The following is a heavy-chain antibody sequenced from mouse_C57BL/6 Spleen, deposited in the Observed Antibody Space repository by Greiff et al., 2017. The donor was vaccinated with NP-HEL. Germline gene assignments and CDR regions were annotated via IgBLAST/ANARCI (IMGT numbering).Heavy chain of an antibody. Sequence: QVHVKQPGAELVKPGASVKLSCKASGYTFTSYWMHWVKQRPGQGLEWIGMIHPNSGSTNYNEKFKSKATLTVDKSSSTAYMQLSSLTSEDSAVYYCAREEVYRFAYWGQGTLVTVSA. V-gene: IGHV1-64*01. CDR2: IHPNSGST. CDR3: AREEVYRFAY. D-gene: IGHD2-12*01. CDR1: GYTFTSYW. J-gene: IGHJ3*01.